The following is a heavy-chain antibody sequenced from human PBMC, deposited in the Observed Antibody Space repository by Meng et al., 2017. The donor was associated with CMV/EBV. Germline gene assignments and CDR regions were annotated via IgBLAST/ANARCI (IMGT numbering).Heavy chain of an antibody. CDR2: ISSIGSTI. CDR1: GFTFSDYY. V-gene: IGHV3-11*01. Sequence: GESLRLSCAVSGFTFSDYYISWIRQAPGKGLEWVSYISSIGSTIYYADSVKGRVTISRDNDKHPLYLQMNSLRAEDTAVYYCARDRSQYCGGDCYYPYYYYGMDVWGQGTTVTVSS. J-gene: IGHJ6*02. D-gene: IGHD2-21*01. CDR3: ARDRSQYCGGDCYYPYYYYGMDV.